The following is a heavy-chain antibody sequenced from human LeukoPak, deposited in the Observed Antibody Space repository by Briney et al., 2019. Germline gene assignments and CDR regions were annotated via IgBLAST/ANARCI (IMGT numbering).Heavy chain of an antibody. D-gene: IGHD6-19*01. Sequence: PGGSLRLFCAASGFTFSSYAMSWVRQASGKGLECVSAISGSGGSTYYADSVKGRFTISRDNSKNTLYLQMNSLRAEDTAVYYCAKDYQLDSGWYLEFYFDYWGQGTLVTVSS. V-gene: IGHV3-23*01. CDR2: ISGSGGST. J-gene: IGHJ4*02. CDR3: AKDYQLDSGWYLEFYFDY. CDR1: GFTFSSYA.